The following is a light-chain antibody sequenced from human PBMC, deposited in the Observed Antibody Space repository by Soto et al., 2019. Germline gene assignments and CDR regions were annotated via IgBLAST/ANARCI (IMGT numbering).Light chain of an antibody. Sequence: DIQLTQSPSFLSVFVGDRVTITCRASQGISSYLAWYQQKPGKAPKLLIYAASTLQSGVPSRFSGSGSGTEFTLTISSLQPEDFATYYCQKSDSTPWTFGQGTKVDIK. CDR2: AAS. V-gene: IGKV1-9*01. CDR1: QGISSY. CDR3: QKSDSTPWT. J-gene: IGKJ1*01.